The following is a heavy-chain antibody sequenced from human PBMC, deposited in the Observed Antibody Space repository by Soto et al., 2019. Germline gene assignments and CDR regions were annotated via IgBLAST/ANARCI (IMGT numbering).Heavy chain of an antibody. V-gene: IGHV1-2*02. D-gene: IGHD1-26*01. CDR3: ATVPDTTSQNAPHAG. CDR2: IDPRSGAS. J-gene: IGHJ4*02. CDR1: GYPFTGPH. Sequence: GASVKGFCKPSGYPFTGPHIHLGRQAPGLGLEWMGWIDPRSGASRKTQRFQGRFTMTRDTSTNTVYMELSSLRSEDTAVYYCATVPDTTSQNAPHAGWGQGTLVTVSS.